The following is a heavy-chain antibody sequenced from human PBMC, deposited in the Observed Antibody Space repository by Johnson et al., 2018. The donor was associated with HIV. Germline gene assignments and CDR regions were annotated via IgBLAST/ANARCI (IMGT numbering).Heavy chain of an antibody. V-gene: IGHV3-30*04. D-gene: IGHD6-6*01. CDR3: ATLSLIAAPDPFDI. CDR2: ISYDGSNK. J-gene: IGHJ3*02. Sequence: QMQLVESGGGGVQPGRSLRLSCAASGFSFSNYAMSWVRQAPGKGLEWVSVISYDGSNKYYADSVKGRFTISRDNSKNTLYLQMNSLRAEDTAVYYCATLSLIAAPDPFDIWGQGTMVTVSS. CDR1: GFSFSNYA.